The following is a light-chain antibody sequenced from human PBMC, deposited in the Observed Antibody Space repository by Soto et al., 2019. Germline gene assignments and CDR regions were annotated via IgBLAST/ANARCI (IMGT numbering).Light chain of an antibody. V-gene: IGLV1-44*01. CDR2: SNN. CDR3: GAWDDSLKGVF. J-gene: IGLJ2*01. Sequence: QSVLTQPPSASGTPGQRVTISCSGSNSNIGRNPVNWYQHLPGTAPKLLIYSNNQRPSGVPDRFSGSKSGTSASLAISGLLSEDEADYYCGAWDDSLKGVFFGGGTKVTVL. CDR1: NSNIGRNP.